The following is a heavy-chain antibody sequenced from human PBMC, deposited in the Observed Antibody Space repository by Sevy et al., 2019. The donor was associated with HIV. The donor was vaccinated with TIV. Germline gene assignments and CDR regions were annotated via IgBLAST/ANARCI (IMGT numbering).Heavy chain of an antibody. J-gene: IGHJ5*02. CDR2: IYYSGGT. D-gene: IGHD1-26*01. CDR3: ARGNSGSYGWFDP. Sequence: SETLSLTCTVSGGSISDYYWNWIRQPPGKGLEWIGYIYYSGGTNYNPSLRSRVTMSADTSKNQFSPKLSFVTAADTAMYYCARGNSGSYGWFDPWGQGTLVTVSS. V-gene: IGHV4-59*01. CDR1: GGSISDYY.